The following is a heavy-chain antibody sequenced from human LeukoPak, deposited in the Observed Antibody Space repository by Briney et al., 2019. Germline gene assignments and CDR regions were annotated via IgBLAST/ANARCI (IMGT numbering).Heavy chain of an antibody. CDR3: ARGTILEPFDI. CDR2: IHPKSVGT. D-gene: IGHD3-3*01. J-gene: IGHJ3*02. V-gene: IGHV1-2*02. Sequence: ASVRVSCTASGYTFTDYYIHWVRQAPGQGLEWMGWIHPKSVGTSYEQSFQGRVIMTSDTSISTAYMEVRRLTSDDTAVFYCARGTILEPFDIWGQGTMVTVSS. CDR1: GYTFTDYY.